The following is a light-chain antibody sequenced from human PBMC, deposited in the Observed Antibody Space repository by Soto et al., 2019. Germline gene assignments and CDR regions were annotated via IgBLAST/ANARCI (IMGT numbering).Light chain of an antibody. CDR3: SSYAGSNIH. Sequence: QSALTQPPSASGSPGQSVTISCTGTSSDVGGYNYVSWYQQHPGKAPKLMIYEVSKRPSGVPDRFSGSKSGNTASLTVSGLQAEDEAEYYCSSYAGSNIHFGTGTKLTVL. V-gene: IGLV2-8*01. CDR1: SSDVGGYNY. J-gene: IGLJ1*01. CDR2: EVS.